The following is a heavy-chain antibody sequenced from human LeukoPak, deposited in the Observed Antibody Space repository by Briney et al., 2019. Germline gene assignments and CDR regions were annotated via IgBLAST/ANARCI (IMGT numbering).Heavy chain of an antibody. D-gene: IGHD6-19*01. CDR3: ARGSIAVAGKPPSYYYYGMDV. J-gene: IGHJ6*02. V-gene: IGHV4-34*01. CDR1: GGSFSGDY. CDR2: INHSGST. Sequence: SETLSLTCAVYGGSFSGDYWSWIRQPPGKGLEWIGEINHSGSTNYNPSLKSRVTISVDTSKNQFSLKLSSVTAADTAVYYCARGSIAVAGKPPSYYYYGMDVWGQGTTVTVSS.